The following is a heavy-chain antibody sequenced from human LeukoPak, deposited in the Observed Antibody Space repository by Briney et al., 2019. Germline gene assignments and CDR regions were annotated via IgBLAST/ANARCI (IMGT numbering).Heavy chain of an antibody. D-gene: IGHD1-26*01. J-gene: IGHJ4*02. CDR2: IYSGGST. V-gene: IGHV3-53*01. CDR3: AGRGGFSSGSYNY. CDR1: GFTVSSNY. Sequence: GGSLRLSCAASGFTVSSNYMSWVRQAPGKGLEWVSVIYSGGSTYYADSVKGRFTISRDNSKNTLYLQMNSLRAEDTAVYCCAGRGGFSSGSYNYWGQGTLVTVSS.